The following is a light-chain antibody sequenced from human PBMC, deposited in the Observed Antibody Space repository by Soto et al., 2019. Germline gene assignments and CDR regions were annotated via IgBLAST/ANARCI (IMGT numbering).Light chain of an antibody. Sequence: EILLTQSPGTLSLSPGETATLSCRASQSVRNNYLAWYQQRPAQPPRLLMYEAATRASGIPDRFSGSVSGTYFTLTIRRLEPEDFERYFCQQYETSPVTFGGGTKVEI. V-gene: IGKV3-20*01. CDR3: QQYETSPVT. J-gene: IGKJ4*01. CDR2: EAA. CDR1: QSVRNNY.